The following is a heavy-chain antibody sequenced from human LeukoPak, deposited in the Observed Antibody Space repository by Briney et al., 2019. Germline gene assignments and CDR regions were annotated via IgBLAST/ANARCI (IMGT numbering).Heavy chain of an antibody. CDR2: IYYSGST. D-gene: IGHD5-12*01. CDR3: ARHDGGYDWGPFHS. Sequence: PSETLSLTCTVSGGSISTTNYYWGWIRQPPGKGLEWIGSIYYSGSTYYNPSLKSRVTISVETSENQFSLNLRSVTAADTAVYYCARHDGGYDWGPFHSWGQGALVTVSS. J-gene: IGHJ4*02. V-gene: IGHV4-39*01. CDR1: GGSISTTNYY.